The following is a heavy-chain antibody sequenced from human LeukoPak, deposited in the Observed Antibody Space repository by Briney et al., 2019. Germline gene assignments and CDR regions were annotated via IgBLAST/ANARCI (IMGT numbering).Heavy chain of an antibody. J-gene: IGHJ5*02. Sequence: ASVRVSCKASGYTFTGYYMHWVRQAPGQGLEWMGWINPNSGGTNYAQKFQGRVTITRDTSISTAYMELSRLRSDDTAVYYCARDSSSWYWFDPWGQGTLVTVSS. CDR3: ARDSSSWYWFDP. D-gene: IGHD6-13*01. V-gene: IGHV1-2*02. CDR1: GYTFTGYY. CDR2: INPNSGGT.